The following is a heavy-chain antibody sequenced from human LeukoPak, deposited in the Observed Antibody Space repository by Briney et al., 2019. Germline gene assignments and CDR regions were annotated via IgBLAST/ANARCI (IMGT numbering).Heavy chain of an antibody. CDR1: GFTFSAYS. V-gene: IGHV3-48*02. Sequence: GGSLRLSCAASGFTFSAYSMNWVRQAPGKELEWVSYISSGSSTIFYADSVKGRFTISRDNAKNSLYLQMNSLRDDDTAVYYCARRGAAAGPDFDYWGQGTPVTVSS. J-gene: IGHJ4*02. CDR2: ISSGSSTI. D-gene: IGHD6-13*01. CDR3: ARRGAAAGPDFDY.